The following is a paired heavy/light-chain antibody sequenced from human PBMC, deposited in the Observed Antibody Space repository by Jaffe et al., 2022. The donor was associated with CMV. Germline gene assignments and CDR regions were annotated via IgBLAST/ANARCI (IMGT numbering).Light chain of an antibody. J-gene: IGKJ3*01. Sequence: DIVMTQSPLSLPVTPGEPASISCRSSQSLLHSNGYNYLDWYLQKPGKSPQLLIYLGSNRASGVPDRFSGSGSGTDFTLKISRVEAEDVGVYYCMQALQTLFTFGPGTKVDIK. CDR2: LGS. CDR1: QSLLHSNGYNY. V-gene: IGKV2-28*01. CDR3: MQALQTLFT.
Heavy chain of an antibody. CDR3: ARLLGYSSGWYRHNTYYGMDV. D-gene: IGHD6-19*01. V-gene: IGHV4-39*01. CDR2: IYYSGST. CDR1: GGSISSSSYY. J-gene: IGHJ6*02. Sequence: QLQLQESGPGLVKPSETLSLTCTVSGGSISSSSYYWGWIRQPPGKGLEWIGSIYYSGSTYYNPSLKSRVTISVDTSKNQFSLKLSSVTAADTAVYYCARLLGYSSGWYRHNTYYGMDVWGQGTTVTVSS.